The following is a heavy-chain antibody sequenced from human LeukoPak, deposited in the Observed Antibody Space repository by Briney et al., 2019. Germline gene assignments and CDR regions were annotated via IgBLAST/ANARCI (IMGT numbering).Heavy chain of an antibody. V-gene: IGHV3-21*04. D-gene: IGHD2-21*02. Sequence: GASLRLSCAASGFTFSSYSMDWVRQAPGEGLGWVLSISSSSSYICYADSVKGRSTITRGNSKNTPYLQMNSLRAENTAVYDCAKAREICGGDCYSNRYAMDVWGQGTTVTVSS. CDR2: ISSSSSYI. J-gene: IGHJ6*02. CDR3: AKAREICGGDCYSNRYAMDV. CDR1: GFTFSSYS.